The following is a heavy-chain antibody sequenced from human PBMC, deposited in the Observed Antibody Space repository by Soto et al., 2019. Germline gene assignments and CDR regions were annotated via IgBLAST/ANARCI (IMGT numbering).Heavy chain of an antibody. Sequence: EVRLLESGGGLVQPGGSLRLSCAASGFTFSVYSMSWVRQAPGKGLEWVSGICGSGASTNYADSVTGRFTVSRDNSNSMMYLQTTSLRAEDTAIYSCAKALYGGFTYWGQGTLVTVSS. CDR3: AKALYGGFTY. CDR2: ICGSGAST. V-gene: IGHV3-23*01. D-gene: IGHD3-10*01. J-gene: IGHJ4*02. CDR1: GFTFSVYS.